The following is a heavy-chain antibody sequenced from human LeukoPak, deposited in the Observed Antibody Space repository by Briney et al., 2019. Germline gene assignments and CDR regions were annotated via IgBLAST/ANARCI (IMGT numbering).Heavy chain of an antibody. J-gene: IGHJ4*02. CDR1: GGSISSSNW. V-gene: IGHV4-4*02. CDR3: ARGGTIFGVVTPDY. Sequence: SETLSLTCAISGGSISSSNWWTWVRQPPGKGLEWVGEIYLRGNTNYNPSLKSRVTISVDTSKNQFSLKLSSVTAADTAVYYCARGGTIFGVVTPDYWGQGTLVTVSS. D-gene: IGHD3-3*01. CDR2: IYLRGNT.